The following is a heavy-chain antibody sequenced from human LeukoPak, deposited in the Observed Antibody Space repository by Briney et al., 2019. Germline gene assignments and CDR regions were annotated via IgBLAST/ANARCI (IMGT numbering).Heavy chain of an antibody. CDR1: GGSISSYY. CDR2: IYYSGST. D-gene: IGHD5-12*01. V-gene: IGHV4-59*12. CDR3: AREARGMATNAHDAFDI. J-gene: IGHJ3*02. Sequence: SETLSLTCTVSGGSISSYYWSWIRQPPGKGLEWIGYIYYSGSTNYNPSLKSRVTISVDTSKNQFSLKLSSLTAADTAMFYCAREARGMATNAHDAFDIWGQGTMVTVSS.